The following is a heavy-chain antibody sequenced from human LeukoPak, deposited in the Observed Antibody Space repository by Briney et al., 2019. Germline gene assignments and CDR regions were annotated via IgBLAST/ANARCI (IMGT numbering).Heavy chain of an antibody. CDR2: ISWNSGSI. J-gene: IGHJ1*01. D-gene: IGHD4-17*01. CDR3: AKAGIYGDYASYFQH. CDR1: GFIFNNYA. Sequence: GGSLRLSCAGSGFIFNNYAMHWVRQPPGKGLEWVSGISWNSGSIGYADSVKGRFTISRDNAKNSLYLQMNSLRAEDTALYYCAKAGIYGDYASYFQHWGQGTLVTVSS. V-gene: IGHV3-9*01.